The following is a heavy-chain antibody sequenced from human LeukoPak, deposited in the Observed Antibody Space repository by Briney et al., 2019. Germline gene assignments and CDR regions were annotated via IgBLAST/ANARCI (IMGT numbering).Heavy chain of an antibody. Sequence: APVKVSCKASGYTFTGYYMHWVRQAPGQGLEWMGIINPSGGSTSYAQKFQGRVTMTRDTSTSTVYMELSSLRSEDTAVYYCAPTETYGDPFDYWGQGTLVTVSS. J-gene: IGHJ4*02. CDR3: APTETYGDPFDY. CDR1: GYTFTGYY. CDR2: INPSGGST. D-gene: IGHD4-17*01. V-gene: IGHV1-46*01.